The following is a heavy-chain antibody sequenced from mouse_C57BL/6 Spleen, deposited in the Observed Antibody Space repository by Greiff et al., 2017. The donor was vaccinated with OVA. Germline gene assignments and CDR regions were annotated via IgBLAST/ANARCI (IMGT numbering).Heavy chain of an antibody. V-gene: IGHV1-63*01. CDR3: ARLDTTVPYFDY. Sequence: VKLMESGAELVRPGTSVKMSCKASGYTFTNYWIGWAKQRPGHGLEWIGDIYPGGGYTNYNEKFKGKATLTADKSSSTAYMQFSSLTSEDSAIYYCARLDTTVPYFDYWGQGTTLTVSS. CDR2: IYPGGGYT. J-gene: IGHJ2*01. CDR1: GYTFTNYW. D-gene: IGHD1-1*01.